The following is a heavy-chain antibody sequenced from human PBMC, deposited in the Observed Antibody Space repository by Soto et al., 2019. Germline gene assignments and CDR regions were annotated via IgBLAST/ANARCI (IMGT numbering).Heavy chain of an antibody. CDR3: ATLPPRIVVVVLPIPS. Sequence: PSETLSLTCAVSGGSVSSGQWWTWVRQSPDKGLEWIGEIYHSATDYNPSLKSRITISVDKSNNQFSLNLKSVTAADTAVYYCATLPPRIVVVVLPIPSWGQGTLVTVSS. V-gene: IGHV4-4*02. CDR2: IYHSAT. D-gene: IGHD2-15*01. J-gene: IGHJ4*02. CDR1: GGSVSSGQW.